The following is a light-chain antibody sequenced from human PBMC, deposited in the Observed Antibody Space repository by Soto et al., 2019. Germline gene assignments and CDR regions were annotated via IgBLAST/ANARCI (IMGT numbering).Light chain of an antibody. Sequence: QSVLTQPTSVSGAPGQRVTISCTGSSSNIGAGYDVHWYQQLPGTAPKLLIYGNSNRPSGVPDRFSGSKSGTSASLAITGLQAEDEADYYCQSYDSSLSGSGVFGGGTKLTV. CDR1: SSNIGAGYD. J-gene: IGLJ2*01. CDR2: GNS. CDR3: QSYDSSLSGSGV. V-gene: IGLV1-40*01.